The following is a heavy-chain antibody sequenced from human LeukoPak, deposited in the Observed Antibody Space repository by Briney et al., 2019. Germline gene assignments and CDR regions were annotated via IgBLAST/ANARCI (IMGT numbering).Heavy chain of an antibody. V-gene: IGHV3-21*01. Sequence: KTGGSLRLSCAASGFTFSSYSMNWVRQAPGKGLEWVSSISSSSSYIYYADSVKGRFTISRDNAKNSLYLQMNSLRAEDTAVYNCARGSGPAGGVPFDYWGQGTLVTVSS. CDR1: GFTFSSYS. J-gene: IGHJ4*02. CDR2: ISSSSSYI. D-gene: IGHD3-10*01. CDR3: ARGSGPAGGVPFDY.